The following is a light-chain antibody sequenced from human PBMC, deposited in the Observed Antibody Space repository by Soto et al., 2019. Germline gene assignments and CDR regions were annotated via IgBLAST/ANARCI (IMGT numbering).Light chain of an antibody. CDR3: SSYTSSTTQV. V-gene: IGLV2-14*01. J-gene: IGLJ3*02. CDR1: SSDVGAYNY. Sequence: QSVLTQPASVSGSPGQSITISCAGTSSDVGAYNYVSWYQQHPGKAPKLVIYEVGDRPSGVSNRFSGSKSGNTASLTISGRQAEDEADYYCSSYTSSTTQVFGGGTKLTVL. CDR2: EVG.